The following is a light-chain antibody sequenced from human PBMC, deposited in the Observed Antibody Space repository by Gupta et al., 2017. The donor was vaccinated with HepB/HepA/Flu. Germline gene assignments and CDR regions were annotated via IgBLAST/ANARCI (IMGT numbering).Light chain of an antibody. CDR1: QSVSSSY. CDR3: HQYGSSPRT. J-gene: IGKJ5*01. Sequence: EIVLTQSPGTLSLSPGERATLSCRASQSVSSSYLAWYQQKPGQAPRLLIYGASSSATGIPDRFSGSGSVTDFTLTIIILEPEDFAVYYCHQYGSSPRTFGQGTRLEIK. CDR2: GAS. V-gene: IGKV3-20*01.